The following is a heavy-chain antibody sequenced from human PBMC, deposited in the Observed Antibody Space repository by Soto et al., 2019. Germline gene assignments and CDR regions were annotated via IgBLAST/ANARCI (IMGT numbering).Heavy chain of an antibody. D-gene: IGHD3-16*01. Sequence: QVQLVQSGADVKKPGSSVKVSCKTSGGSFGSSAISWVRQAPAQGLEWMGEIIPVFDKANYAQNFQGRLTITADLLTGTVFMELSSLRSEDTAVYFCARLRRDWGDAFDLWGLGTFVTVSS. J-gene: IGHJ3*01. CDR1: GGSFGSSA. CDR3: ARLRRDWGDAFDL. CDR2: IIPVFDKA. V-gene: IGHV1-69*01.